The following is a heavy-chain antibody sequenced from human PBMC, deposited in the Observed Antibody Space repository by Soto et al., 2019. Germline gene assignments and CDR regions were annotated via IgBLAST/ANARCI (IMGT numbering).Heavy chain of an antibody. CDR3: AKDHFQGNGIYDAFDI. V-gene: IGHV3-23*01. D-gene: IGHD1-20*01. J-gene: IGHJ3*02. CDR2: IIGSGGNS. CDR1: GFTFSSYA. Sequence: PGGSLRLSCAASGFTFSSYAMTWVRQAPGKGLEWVSTIIGSGGNSYYADSVKGRFTISRDNSKNMLFLQMNSLRADDTAVYYCAKDHFQGNGIYDAFDIWGQGTMVTVSS.